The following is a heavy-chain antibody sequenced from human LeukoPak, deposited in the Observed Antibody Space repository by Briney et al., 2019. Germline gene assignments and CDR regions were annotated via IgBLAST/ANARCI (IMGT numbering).Heavy chain of an antibody. J-gene: IGHJ5*02. CDR1: GYTFTSYY. CDR3: ARGHRIAVGRGWFDP. V-gene: IGHV1-46*01. Sequence: ASVKVSCKASGYTFTSYYMHWVRQAPGQGLEWMGIINPSGGSTSYAQKFQGRVTMTRDTSTSTVYMELRSLRSDDTAVYYCARGHRIAVGRGWFDPWGQGTLVTVSS. D-gene: IGHD6-19*01. CDR2: INPSGGST.